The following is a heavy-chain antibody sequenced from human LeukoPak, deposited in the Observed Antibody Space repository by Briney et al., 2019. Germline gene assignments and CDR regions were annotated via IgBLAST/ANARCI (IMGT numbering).Heavy chain of an antibody. CDR2: INHSGST. V-gene: IGHV4-39*07. CDR1: GGSISSSSYY. Sequence: KPSETLSLTCTVSGGSISSSSYYWGWIRQPSGKGLEWIGEINHSGSTNYNPSLKSRVTISVDTSKNQFSLKLSSVTAADTAVYYCARVAAAGFDYWGQGTLVTVSS. CDR3: ARVAAAGFDY. J-gene: IGHJ4*02. D-gene: IGHD6-13*01.